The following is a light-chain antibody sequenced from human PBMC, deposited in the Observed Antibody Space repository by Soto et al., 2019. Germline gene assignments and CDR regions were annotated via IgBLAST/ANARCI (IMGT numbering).Light chain of an antibody. V-gene: IGKV3-15*01. J-gene: IGKJ2*01. CDR3: QQYYSSPPMYT. CDR1: QSVSSK. Sequence: EIVMTQSPATLSLSPGQRATLSCRASQSVSSKLAWYQQRPGQAPRLLIYSASTRATGIPARFSGSGSGTEFTLTISSLQSEDFAVYYCQQYYSSPPMYTFGQGTKVEIK. CDR2: SAS.